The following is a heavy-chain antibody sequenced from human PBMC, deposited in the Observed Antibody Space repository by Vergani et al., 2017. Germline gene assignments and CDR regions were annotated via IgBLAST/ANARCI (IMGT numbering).Heavy chain of an antibody. CDR3: ATPQTFTTGGMEV. CDR1: GYTFTDHY. CDR2: VDPEDGET. Sequence: EVQLVPSGAEVKKPGATMKIYCKVSGYTFTDHYMHWVKQAPGKGLEWMGLVDPEDGETIYAEKFKGRVTIAADTSTDTAHLELSSLRSEDTAVYYCATPQTFTTGGMEVWGQGTTVIVSS. J-gene: IGHJ6*02. V-gene: IGHV1-69-2*01. D-gene: IGHD4-17*01.